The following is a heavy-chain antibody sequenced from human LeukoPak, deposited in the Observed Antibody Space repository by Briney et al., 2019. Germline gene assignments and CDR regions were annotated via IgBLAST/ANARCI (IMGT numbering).Heavy chain of an antibody. V-gene: IGHV7-4-1*02. CDR1: GYTFSNYT. CDR3: ARGYDTTGYFSY. J-gene: IGHJ4*02. D-gene: IGHD3-22*01. CDR2: IDTNTGNT. Sequence: ASVKVSCKASGYTFSNYTLNWVRQAPGQGLEWMGWIDTNTGNTTYAQGFIGRFLFSLDTSVTPAYLQISSLKTEDTAVYYCARGYDTTGYFSYWGQGTLVTVSS.